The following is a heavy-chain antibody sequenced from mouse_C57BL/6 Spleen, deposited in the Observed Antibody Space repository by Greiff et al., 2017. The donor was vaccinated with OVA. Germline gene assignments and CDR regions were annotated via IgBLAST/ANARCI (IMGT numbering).Heavy chain of an antibody. CDR1: GYTFTSYW. V-gene: IGHV1-64*01. CDR3: ARSGDEYYFDY. CDR2: IHPNSGST. J-gene: IGHJ2*01. D-gene: IGHD3-2*02. Sequence: QVQLQQPGAELVKPGASVKLSCKASGYTFTSYWMHWVKQRPGQGLEWIGMIHPNSGSTNYNEKFKSKATLTVDKSSSTAYMQLSSLTSEDSAVYYCARSGDEYYFDYWGQGTTLTVSS.